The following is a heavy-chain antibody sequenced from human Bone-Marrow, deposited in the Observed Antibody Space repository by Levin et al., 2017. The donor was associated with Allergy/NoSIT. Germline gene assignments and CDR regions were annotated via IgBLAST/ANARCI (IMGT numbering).Heavy chain of an antibody. J-gene: IGHJ4*02. V-gene: IGHV1-8*01. D-gene: IGHD6-13*01. Sequence: ASVKVSCKASGYTFTSYDINWVRQATGQGLEWMGWMNPNSGNTGYAQKFQGRVTMTRNTSISTAYMELSSLRSEDTAVYYCASLRRSARHQSSSSCGGDYWGQGTLVTVSS. CDR2: MNPNSGNT. CDR3: ASLRRSARHQSSSSCGGDY. CDR1: GYTFTSYD.